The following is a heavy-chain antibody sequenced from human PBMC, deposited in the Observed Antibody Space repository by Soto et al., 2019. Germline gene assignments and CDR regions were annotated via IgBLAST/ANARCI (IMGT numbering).Heavy chain of an antibody. Sequence: PGGSLRLSCAASGSIFSNFGMHWVRQAPGKGLEWVAVIWYDGSNEYYADSVKGRFTISKDNSKNTLYLQMNSLRAEDTAVYYCARDDIPGIAVAKYGMDVWGQGTTVTVSS. V-gene: IGHV3-33*01. CDR1: GSIFSNFG. D-gene: IGHD6-19*01. J-gene: IGHJ6*02. CDR2: IWYDGSNE. CDR3: ARDDIPGIAVAKYGMDV.